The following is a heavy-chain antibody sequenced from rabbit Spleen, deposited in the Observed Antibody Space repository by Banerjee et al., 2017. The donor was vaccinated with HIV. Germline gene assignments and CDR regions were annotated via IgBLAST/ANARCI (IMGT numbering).Heavy chain of an antibody. Sequence: QEQLEESGGDLVKPGASLTLTCTASGFSFSSIYYMCWVRQAPGKGLEWISCIAGGSSGFTYSATWAKGRFTISKTSSTTVTLQMTSLTAADTATYFCARDSGSSFSSYGMDLWGPGTLVTVS. CDR1: GFSFSSIYY. V-gene: IGHV1S45*01. CDR2: IAGGSSGFT. CDR3: ARDSGSSFSSYGMDL. J-gene: IGHJ6*01. D-gene: IGHD8-1*01.